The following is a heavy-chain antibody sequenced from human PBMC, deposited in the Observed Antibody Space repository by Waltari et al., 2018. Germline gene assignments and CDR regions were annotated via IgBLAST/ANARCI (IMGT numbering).Heavy chain of an antibody. V-gene: IGHV1-69*13. CDR2: IIPIFGTA. CDR3: ARGLPIVLVVYASYGMDV. CDR1: GGTFSSYA. D-gene: IGHD2-8*02. J-gene: IGHJ6*02. Sequence: QVQLVQSGAEVTKPGSSVKVSCKASGGTFSSYAISWLRQAPGQGLEWMGGIIPIFGTANYAQKFQGRVTITADESTSTAYMELSSLRSEDTAVYYCARGLPIVLVVYASYGMDVWGQGTTVTVSS.